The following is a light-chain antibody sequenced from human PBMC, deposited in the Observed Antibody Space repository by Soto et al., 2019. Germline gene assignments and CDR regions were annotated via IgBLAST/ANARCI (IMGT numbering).Light chain of an antibody. CDR1: SSDVGAYNF. CDR3: SSYTAYTTLWV. V-gene: IGLV2-14*01. CDR2: GVS. J-gene: IGLJ3*02. Sequence: QSALTQPPSVSGSPGQSVTISCTGTSSDVGAYNFVSWYQQYPGKAPKLIIYGVSNRPSGVSNRFSASKSGNAASLTISGLQAEDEADYYCSSYTAYTTLWVFGGGTKLTVL.